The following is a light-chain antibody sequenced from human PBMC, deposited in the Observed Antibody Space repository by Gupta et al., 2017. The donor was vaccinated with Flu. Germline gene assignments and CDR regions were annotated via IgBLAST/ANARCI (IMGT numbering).Light chain of an antibody. J-gene: IGKJ5*01. Sequence: DIQMTQSPSSLSASVGDRVTITCQASQGIRRYLNWYQQKPGKAPKLLIYDSSKLQTEYPSRFSGGGSGTKFTFTISRLQPEDVATYYCQQEDALPVTFGQGTLMEIK. CDR2: DSS. CDR3: QQEDALPVT. V-gene: IGKV1-33*01. CDR1: QGIRRY.